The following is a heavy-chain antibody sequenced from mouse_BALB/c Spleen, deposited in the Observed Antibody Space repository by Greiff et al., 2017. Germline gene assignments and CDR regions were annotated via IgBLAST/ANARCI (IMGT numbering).Heavy chain of an antibody. J-gene: IGHJ1*01. V-gene: IGHV1-67*01. Sequence: VQLQESGPEVVRPGVSVKISCKGSGYTFTDYAMHWVKQSHAKSLEWIGVISTYNGNTNYNQKFKGKATMTVDKSSSTAYMELARLTSEDSAIYYCARCPTYYGNYVRYFDVWGAGTTVTVSS. D-gene: IGHD2-10*01. CDR1: GYTFTDYA. CDR3: ARCPTYYGNYVRYFDV. CDR2: ISTYNGNT.